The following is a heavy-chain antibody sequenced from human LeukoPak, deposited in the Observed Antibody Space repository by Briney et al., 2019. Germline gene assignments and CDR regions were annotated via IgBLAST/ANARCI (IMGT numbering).Heavy chain of an antibody. CDR2: ISSSSSYI. V-gene: IGHV3-21*01. CDR3: ARAPSPDYYDSSGYYLFGY. Sequence: GGSLRLSCAASGFTFSSYSMNWVRQAPGKGLEWVSSISSSSSYIYYADSVKGRFTISRDNAKNSLYLQMNSLRAEDTAVYYYARAPSPDYYDSSGYYLFGYWGQGTLVTVSS. CDR1: GFTFSSYS. D-gene: IGHD3-22*01. J-gene: IGHJ4*02.